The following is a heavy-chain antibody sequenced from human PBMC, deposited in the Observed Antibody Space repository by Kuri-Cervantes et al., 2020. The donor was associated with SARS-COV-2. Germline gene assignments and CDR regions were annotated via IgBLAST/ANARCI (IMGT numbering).Heavy chain of an antibody. D-gene: IGHD6-6*01. J-gene: IGHJ5*02. Sequence: ASVKVSCKASGYTFTSYAMHWVRQAPGQRLEWMGWINAGNGNTKYSQKFQGRVTITRDTSASTAYMELSSLRSEDTAVYYCAREPQYSSSSSWFDPWGQGTLVTVSS. CDR1: GYTFTSYA. V-gene: IGHV1-3*01. CDR2: INAGNGNT. CDR3: AREPQYSSSSSWFDP.